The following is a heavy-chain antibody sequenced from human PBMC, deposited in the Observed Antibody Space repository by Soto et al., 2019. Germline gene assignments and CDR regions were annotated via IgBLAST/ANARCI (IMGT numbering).Heavy chain of an antibody. J-gene: IGHJ6*02. CDR1: GGTFSSYA. CDR3: ASMDCSGGSCYGMDV. CDR2: IIPIFGTA. V-gene: IGHV1-69*13. D-gene: IGHD2-15*01. Sequence: GASVKVSCKASGGTFSSYAISWVRQAPGQGLEWMGGIIPIFGTANYAQKFQGRVTITADESTSTAYVELRSLRSDDTAVYYCASMDCSGGSCYGMDVWGQGTTVTVS.